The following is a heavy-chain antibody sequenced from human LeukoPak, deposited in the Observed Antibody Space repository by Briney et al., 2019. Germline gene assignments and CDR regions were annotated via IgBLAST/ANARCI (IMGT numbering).Heavy chain of an antibody. Sequence: PGRCLRLAWAAAGLTFSSYAMDSARQAPGKGLEWVADISYDGRNKYYADCVKGRFTSSRDNSKNTLYLQMNSLRAEDTAVYYCARDTAVDRWLQCHYYDVMGVWGQGTTVTVSS. J-gene: IGHJ6*02. D-gene: IGHD5-24*01. CDR3: ARDTAVDRWLQCHYYDVMGV. V-gene: IGHV3-30*04. CDR2: ISYDGRNK. CDR1: GLTFSSYA.